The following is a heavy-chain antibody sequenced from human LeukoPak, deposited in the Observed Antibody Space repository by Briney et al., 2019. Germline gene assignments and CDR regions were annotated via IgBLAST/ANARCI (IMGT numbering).Heavy chain of an antibody. CDR3: ASRAMVATRVNFDY. J-gene: IGHJ4*02. CDR2: ISSRSSNI. D-gene: IGHD5-12*01. CDR1: GFTFSSYE. Sequence: GGSLRLSCAASGFTFSSYEMNWVRQAPGKGLEWVSSISSRSSNIYYADSVKGRFTISRDSAKNSLYLQMNSLRAEDTAVYYCASRAMVATRVNFDYWGQGTLVTVSS. V-gene: IGHV3-21*01.